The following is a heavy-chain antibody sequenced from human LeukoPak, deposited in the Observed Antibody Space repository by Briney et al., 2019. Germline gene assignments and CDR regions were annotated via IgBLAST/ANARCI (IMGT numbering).Heavy chain of an antibody. CDR1: GFTFSSYS. CDR3: AREAIVGAMFDY. D-gene: IGHD1-26*01. J-gene: IGHJ4*02. Sequence: GGSLRLSCAASGFTFSSYSMNWVRQAPGKGLEWVSSISSSSSYIYYADSVKGRFTISRDNAKNSLYLQMNSLRAEDTAVYYCAREAIVGAMFDYWGQGTLVTVSS. CDR2: ISSSSSYI. V-gene: IGHV3-21*01.